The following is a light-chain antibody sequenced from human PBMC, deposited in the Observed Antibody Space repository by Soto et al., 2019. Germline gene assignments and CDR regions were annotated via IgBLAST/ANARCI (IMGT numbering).Light chain of an antibody. Sequence: DIQLTLSTYLLSASIGVSVTITCRASHDLSTFLAWYQQKPGEAPKLLIYEASTLQSGVPSRFSGSGSGTEFTLTISGLLPEDFATYYCQQANSFPLTFGGGTKVDI. CDR2: EAS. CDR1: HDLSTF. CDR3: QQANSFPLT. J-gene: IGKJ4*01. V-gene: IGKV1-9*01.